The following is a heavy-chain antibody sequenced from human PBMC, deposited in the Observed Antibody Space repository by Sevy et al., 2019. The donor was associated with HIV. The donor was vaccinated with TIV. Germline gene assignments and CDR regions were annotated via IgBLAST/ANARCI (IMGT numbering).Heavy chain of an antibody. Sequence: GGSLRLSCAASGFTFSSYAMHWVRRAPGKGLEWGAVLSYDGSNKYYADPVKGRFTISRDNSKNTLYLQMDGLRAEDTALYYCATDDEPDYYYFDMDVWGQGTTVTVSS. J-gene: IGHJ6*02. CDR3: ATDDEPDYYYFDMDV. CDR2: LSYDGSNK. V-gene: IGHV3-30-3*01. CDR1: GFTFSSYA.